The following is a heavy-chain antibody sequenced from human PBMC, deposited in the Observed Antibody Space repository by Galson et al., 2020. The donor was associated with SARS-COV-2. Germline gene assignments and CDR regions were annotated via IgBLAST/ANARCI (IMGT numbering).Heavy chain of an antibody. CDR3: GRGFGYSGGLFDF. V-gene: IGHV2-70*12. CDR1: GFSLTTDGMC. Sequence: SGPTLVKPTETLTLTCTFSGFSLTTDGMCVAWIRQPPGKALEWLALIDWDGTKYYSSSLKTRLTISRDTSKNQVVLILTNVDPVDTATYFCGRGFGYSGGLFDFWGQGGLVAVSS. CDR2: IDWDGTK. J-gene: IGHJ5*01. D-gene: IGHD3-10*01.